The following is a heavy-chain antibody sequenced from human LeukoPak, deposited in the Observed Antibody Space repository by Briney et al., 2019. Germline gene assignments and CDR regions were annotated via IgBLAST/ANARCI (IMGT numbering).Heavy chain of an antibody. D-gene: IGHD3-10*01. V-gene: IGHV3-48*03. CDR2: ISSSGSTI. CDR1: GFTVSSYE. CDR3: ASADYYGSGFDY. Sequence: GGSLRLSCAASGFTVSSYEMNWVRQAPGKGLEWVSYISSSGSTIYYADSVKGRFTISRDNAKNSLYLQMNSLRAEDTAVYYCASADYYGSGFDYWGQGTLVTVSS. J-gene: IGHJ4*02.